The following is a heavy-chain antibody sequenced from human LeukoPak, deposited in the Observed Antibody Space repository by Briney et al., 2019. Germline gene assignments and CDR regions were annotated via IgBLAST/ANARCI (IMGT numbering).Heavy chain of an antibody. D-gene: IGHD3-16*01. CDR1: GFTFSTYG. Sequence: GRSLRLSCAASGFTFSTYGFHWVRQAPGKGLEWVAVIWSDGSKEYYADSVKGRFTISRDNSKNTVYLQMDSLRAEDTAVYYCARDGALGRFDLWGQGTLVTVSS. V-gene: IGHV3-33*01. CDR3: ARDGALGRFDL. J-gene: IGHJ4*02. CDR2: IWSDGSKE.